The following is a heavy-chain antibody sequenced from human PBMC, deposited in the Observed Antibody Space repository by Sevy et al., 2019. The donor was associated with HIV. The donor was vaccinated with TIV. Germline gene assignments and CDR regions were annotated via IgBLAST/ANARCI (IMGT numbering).Heavy chain of an antibody. Sequence: GGSLRLSCAASGFTFSSYAMRWVRQAPGKGLEWVSAISGSGGSTYYADSVKGRFTISRDNSKNTLYLQMNSLRAEDTAVYYWSKDQKYYYGMDGWGQGTTVTGSS. CDR1: GFTFSSYA. CDR3: SKDQKYYYGMDG. V-gene: IGHV3-23*01. CDR2: ISGSGGST. J-gene: IGHJ6*02.